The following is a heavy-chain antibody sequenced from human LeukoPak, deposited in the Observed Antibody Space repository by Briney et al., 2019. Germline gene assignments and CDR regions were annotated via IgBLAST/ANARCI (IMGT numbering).Heavy chain of an antibody. J-gene: IGHJ3*02. D-gene: IGHD6-19*01. CDR2: IYYSGSA. Sequence: PSQTLSLTCAVSGGSFSSGGHSWNWIRQPPGKGLEWIGYIYYSGSAYYNPSLKSQISIPVDTSKNQFSLRLSSVTAADTAVYYCARGSSGWFTAFDIWGQGTMVTVSS. CDR3: ARGSSGWFTAFDI. V-gene: IGHV4-30-4*07. CDR1: GGSFSSGGHS.